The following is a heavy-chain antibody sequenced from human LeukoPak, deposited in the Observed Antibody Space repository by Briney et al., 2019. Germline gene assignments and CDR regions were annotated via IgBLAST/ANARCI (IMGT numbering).Heavy chain of an antibody. Sequence: GGSLRLSCAASGFTFSSYGMSWVRQAPGKGLEWVSAISGSGGSTYYADSVKGRFTISRDNAKNSLYLQMNSLRAEDTAVYYCAREVNDYGDYDWFDPWGQGTLVTVSS. CDR2: ISGSGGST. D-gene: IGHD4-17*01. V-gene: IGHV3-23*01. CDR3: AREVNDYGDYDWFDP. J-gene: IGHJ5*02. CDR1: GFTFSSYG.